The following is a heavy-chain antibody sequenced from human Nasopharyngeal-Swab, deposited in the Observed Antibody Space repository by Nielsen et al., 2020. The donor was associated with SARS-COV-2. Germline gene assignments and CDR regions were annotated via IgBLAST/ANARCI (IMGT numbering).Heavy chain of an antibody. J-gene: IGHJ5*02. Sequence: SDTLSLTCSVSGDSIRTYYWSWIRQPPGKGLEWIGYISHSGSTTYNPSLKSRVTISVDTSKNQFSLKLTSVTAADTAVYYCARGLDAWGQGTLVTVSS. CDR2: ISHSGST. CDR3: ARGLDA. CDR1: GDSIRTYY. V-gene: IGHV4-59*13.